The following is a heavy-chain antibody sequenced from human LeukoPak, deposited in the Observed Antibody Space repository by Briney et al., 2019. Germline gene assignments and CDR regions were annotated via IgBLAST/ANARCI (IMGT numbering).Heavy chain of an antibody. CDR1: GGSISSSSYY. CDR3: ARWDYYDSDY. D-gene: IGHD3-22*01. J-gene: IGHJ4*02. CDR2: IYYSGST. Sequence: SETLSLTCTVSGGSISSSSYYWGWIRQPPGKGLEWIGSIYYSGSTYYNPSLKSRVTISVDTSKNQFSLKLSSVTAADTAVYYCARWDYYDSDYWGQGTLVTVSS. V-gene: IGHV4-39*01.